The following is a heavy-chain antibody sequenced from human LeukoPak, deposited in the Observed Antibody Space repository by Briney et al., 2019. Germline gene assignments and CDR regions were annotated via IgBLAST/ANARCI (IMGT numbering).Heavy chain of an antibody. V-gene: IGHV3-21*01. CDR1: GFTFSSYS. Sequence: GGSLRLSCAASGFTFSSYSMNWVRQAPGKGLEWVSCISSSSSYIYYADSVKDRFTISRDNSKNTLYLQMNSLRAEDTAVYYCARDSGYSYGFSESWDYWGQGTLVTVSS. J-gene: IGHJ4*02. CDR3: ARDSGYSYGFSESWDY. CDR2: ISSSSSYI. D-gene: IGHD5-18*01.